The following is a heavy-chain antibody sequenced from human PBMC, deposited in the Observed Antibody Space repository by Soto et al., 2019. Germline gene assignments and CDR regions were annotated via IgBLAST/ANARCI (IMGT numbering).Heavy chain of an antibody. Sequence: EVQLVESGGGLVQPGGSLRLSCAASGFSFSIYSMNWVRQAPGKGLEWVSYISSGSSTIYYAESVKGRFTISRDNAKNSLYLQMNSLRAEDTAVYYSARELGSSGWGGGYWGQGTLVTVSS. D-gene: IGHD6-19*01. CDR3: ARELGSSGWGGGY. CDR1: GFSFSIYS. J-gene: IGHJ4*02. V-gene: IGHV3-48*01. CDR2: ISSGSSTI.